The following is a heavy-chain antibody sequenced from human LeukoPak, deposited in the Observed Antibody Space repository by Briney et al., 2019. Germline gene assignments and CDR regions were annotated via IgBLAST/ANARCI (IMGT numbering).Heavy chain of an antibody. CDR2: INPSGGST. V-gene: IGHV1-46*01. Sequence: GASVKVSCEASGYTFTSYYMHWVRQAPGQGLEWMGIINPSGGSTSYAQKFQGRVTMTRDMSTSTVHMELSSLRSEDTAVYYCARAHYYDSSGYYFGRDGYYYYYYMDVWGKGTTVTVSS. CDR1: GYTFTSYY. J-gene: IGHJ6*03. D-gene: IGHD3-22*01. CDR3: ARAHYYDSSGYYFGRDGYYYYYYMDV.